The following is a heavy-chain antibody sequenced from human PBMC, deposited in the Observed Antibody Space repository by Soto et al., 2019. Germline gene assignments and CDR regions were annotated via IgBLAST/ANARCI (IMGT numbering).Heavy chain of an antibody. CDR2: INHSGST. CDR1: GGSFSGYY. J-gene: IGHJ4*02. CDR3: ARTRYGGNYFDY. V-gene: IGHV4-34*01. Sequence: SETLSLTCAVFGGSFSGYYWSWIRQSPGKGLEWIGEINHSGSTNYNPSLKSRVTISVDTSKNQVSLRLISVTAADTAVFFCARTRYGGNYFDYWGQGTLVTVS. D-gene: IGHD4-17*01.